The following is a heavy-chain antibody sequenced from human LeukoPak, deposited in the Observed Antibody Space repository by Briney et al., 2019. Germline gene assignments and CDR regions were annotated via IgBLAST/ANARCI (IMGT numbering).Heavy chain of an antibody. CDR1: GYTLTELS. J-gene: IGHJ4*02. D-gene: IGHD1-26*01. CDR2: FDPEDGET. V-gene: IGHV1-24*01. CDR3: ATDIVGARDY. Sequence: ASEKVSCKVSGYTLTELSMHWVRQAPGKGLEWMGGFDPEDGETIYAQKFQGRVTMTKDTSTDTAYMELSSLRSEDTAVYHCATDIVGARDYWGQGTLVTVSS.